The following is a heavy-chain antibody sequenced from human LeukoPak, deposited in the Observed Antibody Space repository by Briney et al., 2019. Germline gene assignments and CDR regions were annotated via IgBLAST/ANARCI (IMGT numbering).Heavy chain of an antibody. CDR1: GGTFSSYA. V-gene: IGHV1-69*04. Sequence: ASVKVSCKASGGTFSSYAISWVRQAPGQGLEWMGRIIPILGIANYAQKFQGRVTITADKSTSTAYMELSSLRSDDTAFYYCARAPMGTAAFYWGQGTLVTVSS. CDR2: IIPILGIA. J-gene: IGHJ4*02. D-gene: IGHD2-2*01. CDR3: ARAPMGTAAFY.